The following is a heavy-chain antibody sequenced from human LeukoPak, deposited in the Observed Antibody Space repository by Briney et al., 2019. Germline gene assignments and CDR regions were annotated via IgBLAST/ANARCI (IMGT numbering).Heavy chain of an antibody. CDR1: GFTFSSYG. J-gene: IGHJ4*02. V-gene: IGHV3-23*01. CDR3: AKTYGDYYFDY. D-gene: IGHD4-17*01. CDR2: ISGSGGST. Sequence: GGSLRLSCAASGFTFSSYGMHWVRQAPGKGLEWVSAISGSGGSTYYADSVKGRFTISRDNSKNTLYLQMNSLRAEDTAVYYCAKTYGDYYFDYWGQGTLVTVSS.